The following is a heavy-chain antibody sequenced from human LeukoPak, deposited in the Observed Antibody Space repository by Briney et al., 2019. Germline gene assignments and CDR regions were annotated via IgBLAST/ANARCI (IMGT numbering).Heavy chain of an antibody. CDR3: ARAEDCSSTSCYFVWFDP. D-gene: IGHD2-2*01. Sequence: GASVKVSCKASGYTFTGYYMHWVRRAPGQGLEWMGWINPNSGGTNYAQKFQGRVTMTRDTSISTAYMELSRLRSDDTAVYYCARAEDCSSTSCYFVWFDPWGQGTLVTVSS. CDR2: INPNSGGT. J-gene: IGHJ5*02. V-gene: IGHV1-2*02. CDR1: GYTFTGYY.